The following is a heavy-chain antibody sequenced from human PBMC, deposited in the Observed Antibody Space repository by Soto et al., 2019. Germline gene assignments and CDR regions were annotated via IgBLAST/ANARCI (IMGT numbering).Heavy chain of an antibody. J-gene: IGHJ4*02. D-gene: IGHD4-17*01. CDR2: TYHSGST. Sequence: SETLSLTCAVSGGSISSGGYSWSWIRQPPGKGLEWIGYTYHSGSTYYNPTRKSRVTISVDRSKNQFSLKLSSVTAADTAVYYCAREVRPTVTFDYWGQGTLVTVSS. CDR3: AREVRPTVTFDY. CDR1: GGSISSGGYS. V-gene: IGHV4-30-2*01.